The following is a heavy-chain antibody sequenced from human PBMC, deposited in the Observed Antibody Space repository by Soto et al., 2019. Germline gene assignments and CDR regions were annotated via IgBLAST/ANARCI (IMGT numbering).Heavy chain of an antibody. CDR2: IWYDGSNK. J-gene: IGHJ4*02. CDR1: GFTFSSYG. V-gene: IGHV3-33*01. Sequence: SGFTFSSYGMHWVRQAPGKGLEWVAVIWYDGSNKYYADSVKGRFTISRDNSKNTLYLQMNSLRAEDTAVYYCARDKSSAFDYWGQGTLVTVSS. D-gene: IGHD6-6*01. CDR3: ARDKSSAFDY.